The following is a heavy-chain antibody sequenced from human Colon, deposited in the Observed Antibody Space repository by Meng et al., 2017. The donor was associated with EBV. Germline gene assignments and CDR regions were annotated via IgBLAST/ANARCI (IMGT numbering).Heavy chain of an antibody. V-gene: IGHV3-23*01. Sequence: EVRLLEYGGGLVQPGGSLRLSCAASGFTFSSYAMSWVRQAPGKGLEWVSAMSGSGGSTYYADSVKGRFTISRDNSKNTLYLQVNSLRVEDTALYYCAQGGLYSSTWGQYWGQGTLVTVSS. CDR1: GFTFSSYA. J-gene: IGHJ1*01. D-gene: IGHD6-13*01. CDR2: MSGSGGST. CDR3: AQGGLYSSTWGQY.